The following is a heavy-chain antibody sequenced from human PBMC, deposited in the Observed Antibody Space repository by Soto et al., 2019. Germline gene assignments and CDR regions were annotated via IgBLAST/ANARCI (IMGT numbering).Heavy chain of an antibody. D-gene: IGHD3-10*01. CDR1: GGSITNHG. J-gene: IGHJ4*02. Sequence: SQTLCHPNTVAGGSITNHGGIRILQPPGKGLEWIGYVYYTGSTNYNPSLRSRVTISVDTSKNQFSLKLSSVTAADTALYYCARVPPRISMLREEYFFDYWGQGALVTVSS. V-gene: IGHV4-59*11. CDR3: ARVPPRISMLREEYFFDY. CDR2: VYYTGST.